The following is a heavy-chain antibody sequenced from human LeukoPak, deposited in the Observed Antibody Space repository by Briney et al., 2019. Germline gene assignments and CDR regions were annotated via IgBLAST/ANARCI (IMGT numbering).Heavy chain of an antibody. CDR3: AKVVGIADSHY. J-gene: IGHJ4*02. CDR2: ISGSGGST. V-gene: IGHV3-23*01. Sequence: GGSLRLSCAASGFTFSSYAMSWVRQAPGKGLEWVSAISGSGGSTYYADSVKGRFTISRGNSKNTLYLQMNSLRAEDTAVYYCAKVVGIADSHYWGQGTLVTVSS. CDR1: GFTFSSYA. D-gene: IGHD6-13*01.